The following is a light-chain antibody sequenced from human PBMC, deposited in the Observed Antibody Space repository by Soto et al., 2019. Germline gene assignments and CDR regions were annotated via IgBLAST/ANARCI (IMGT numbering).Light chain of an antibody. V-gene: IGLV2-8*01. CDR1: SSDVGGYNY. CDR3: SSYAGSSNV. J-gene: IGLJ1*01. CDR2: EVN. Sequence: QSALTQPPSASGSPGQSVAIPCTGTSSDVGGYNYVSWYQQHAGKAPKLMIYEVNKRPSGVRDRFSGSKSGNTASLTVSGLQAEDEADYYCSSYAGSSNVFGTGTKVTVL.